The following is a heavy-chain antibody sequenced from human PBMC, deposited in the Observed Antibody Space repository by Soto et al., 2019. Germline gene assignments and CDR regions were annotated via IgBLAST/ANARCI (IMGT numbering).Heavy chain of an antibody. Sequence: EVKLVESGGALVQPGGSLRLSCEASGFTFRNYYMHWVRQAPGKGLMWVARIDSNGRNSVYADSVKGRFTVSRDNAKNTMFLQMDSLTAEATSVYYCAREQYTLNYAGYWGQGTQVTVS. V-gene: IGHV3-74*01. CDR2: IDSNGRNS. CDR1: GFTFRNYY. D-gene: IGHD2-2*01. CDR3: AREQYTLNYAGY. J-gene: IGHJ1*01.